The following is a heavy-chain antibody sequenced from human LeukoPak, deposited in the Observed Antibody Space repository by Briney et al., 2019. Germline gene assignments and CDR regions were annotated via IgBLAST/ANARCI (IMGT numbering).Heavy chain of an antibody. V-gene: IGHV4-4*07. D-gene: IGHD6-19*01. J-gene: IGHJ4*02. CDR2: IYTSGST. CDR1: GGSISSYY. CDR3: ARDRGRVAGNFDY. Sequence: SETLSLTCTVSGGSISSYYWSWIRRPAGKGLEWIGRIYTSGSTNYNPSLKSRVTISVDKSKNQFSLKLSSVTAADTAVYYCARDRGRVAGNFDYWGQGTLATVSS.